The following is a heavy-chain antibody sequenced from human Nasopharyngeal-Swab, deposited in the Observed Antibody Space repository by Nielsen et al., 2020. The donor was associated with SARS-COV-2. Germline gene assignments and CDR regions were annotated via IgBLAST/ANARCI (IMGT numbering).Heavy chain of an antibody. V-gene: IGHV4-4*07. D-gene: IGHD3-22*01. CDR3: ARDLYYYDSALNAFDI. CDR2: IYTSGST. J-gene: IGHJ3*02. CDR1: GGSISSYY. Sequence: SETLSLTCTVSGGSISSYYWSWIRQPAGKGLEWIGRIYTSGSTNYNPSLKSRVTMSVDTSKNQFSLKLSSVTAADTAVYYCARDLYYYDSALNAFDIWGQGTMVTVSS.